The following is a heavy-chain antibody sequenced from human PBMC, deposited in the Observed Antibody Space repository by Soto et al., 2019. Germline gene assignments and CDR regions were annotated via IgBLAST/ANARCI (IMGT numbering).Heavy chain of an antibody. J-gene: IGHJ6*02. CDR2: IYYGGTT. Sequence: QLQLQESGPRLVKPSDTLSLTCTVSGGSISSRTSYWGWLRQPPGKGLEWIGTIYYGGTTYYNPSLKSRVTLSVDTSKNQFSLKMTSVTAADTALYYCARAPGTYYNYYYDMDVWGQGTTVSVSS. CDR3: ARAPGTYYNYYYDMDV. CDR1: GGSISSRTSY. D-gene: IGHD1-26*01. V-gene: IGHV4-39*01.